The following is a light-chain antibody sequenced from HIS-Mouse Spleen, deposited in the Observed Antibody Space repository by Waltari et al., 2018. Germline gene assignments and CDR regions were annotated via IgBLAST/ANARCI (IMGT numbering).Light chain of an antibody. J-gene: IGLJ3*02. CDR3: CSYAGSYTWV. Sequence: QSALTQPASVSGSPGQSITISCTGTSSDVGSYHLVSWYQQHPGKAPKLMIYDVSNRPSGVPDRFSGSKSGNTASLTISGLQAEDEADYYCCSYAGSYTWVFGGGTKLTVL. V-gene: IGLV2-11*01. CDR2: DVS. CDR1: SSDVGSYHL.